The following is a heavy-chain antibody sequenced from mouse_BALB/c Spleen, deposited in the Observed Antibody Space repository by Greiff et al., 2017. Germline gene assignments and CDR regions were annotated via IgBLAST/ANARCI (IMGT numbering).Heavy chain of an antibody. Sequence: VQGVESGPGLVAPSQSLSITCTVSGFSLTSYGVHWVRQPPGKGLEWLGVIWAGGSTNYNSALMSRLSISKDNSKSQVFLKMNSLQTDDTAMYYCARGSHLGAMDYWGQGTSVTVSS. J-gene: IGHJ4*01. CDR1: GFSLTSYG. V-gene: IGHV2-9*02. D-gene: IGHD4-1*01. CDR3: ARGSHLGAMDY. CDR2: IWAGGST.